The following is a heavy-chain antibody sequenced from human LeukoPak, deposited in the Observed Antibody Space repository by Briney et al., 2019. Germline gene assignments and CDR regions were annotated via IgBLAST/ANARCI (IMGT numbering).Heavy chain of an antibody. CDR1: GFIFSNYN. CDR2: ISSSSGTI. D-gene: IGHD3-16*01. CDR3: ARMGMVTIGVINHYYYFMDV. J-gene: IGHJ6*03. V-gene: IGHV3-48*01. Sequence: PGGSLRLSCAASGFIFSNYNMNWVRQTPGKGLERLSYISSSSGTIYYADSVKGRFTISGDNAKNSLYLQMNSLRAEDTAVYYCARMGMVTIGVINHYYYFMDVWGKGTTVTVSS.